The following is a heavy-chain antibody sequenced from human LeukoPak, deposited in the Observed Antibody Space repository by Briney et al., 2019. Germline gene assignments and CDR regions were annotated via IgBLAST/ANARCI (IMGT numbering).Heavy chain of an antibody. D-gene: IGHD3-10*01. CDR1: GFTFSSYS. CDR3: ASGGSGFDY. Sequence: PGGSLRLSCAASGFTFSSYSMNWVRQAPGKGLEWVSYISSGGNTIYYADSVKGRCTISRDNAENSLYMQINSLRDEDTAVYYCASGGSGFDYWGQGTLVTVSS. CDR2: ISSGGNTI. V-gene: IGHV3-48*02. J-gene: IGHJ4*02.